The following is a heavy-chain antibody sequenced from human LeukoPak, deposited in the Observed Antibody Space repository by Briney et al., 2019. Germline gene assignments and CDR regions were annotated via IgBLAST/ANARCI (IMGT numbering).Heavy chain of an antibody. J-gene: IGHJ6*03. CDR1: GFTFDDYG. CDR2: LQRIVGST. Sequence: GGSLRLSCEASGFTFDDYGMAWVRQAPGKGLEWVSGLQRIVGSTNYADSVKGRFTISRDNAKNSLYLQMNSLRAEDTAVYYCAREHYFYYLDAWGKGTTVTVSS. CDR3: AREHYFYYLDA. V-gene: IGHV3-20*04.